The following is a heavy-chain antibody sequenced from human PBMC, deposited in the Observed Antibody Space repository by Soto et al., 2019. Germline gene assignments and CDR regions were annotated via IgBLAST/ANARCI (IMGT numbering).Heavy chain of an antibody. CDR3: VKDRGKIQLWWEYFDY. CDR2: ISSNGGST. D-gene: IGHD5-18*01. J-gene: IGHJ4*02. CDR1: GFTFSSYA. V-gene: IGHV3-64D*06. Sequence: GGSLRLSCSASGFTFSSYAMHWVRQAPGKGLEYVSAISSNGGSTYYADSVKGRFTISRDNSKNTLYLQMSSLRAEDTAVYYCVKDRGKIQLWWEYFDYWGQGTLVPVSS.